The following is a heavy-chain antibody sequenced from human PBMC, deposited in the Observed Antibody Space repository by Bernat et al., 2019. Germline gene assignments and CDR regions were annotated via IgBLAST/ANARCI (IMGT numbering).Heavy chain of an antibody. D-gene: IGHD4-11*01. J-gene: IGHJ4*02. Sequence: EVQLVESGGGLVQPGGSLRLSCAASGFTFSDYSMNWVRQAPGKGLEWVSYISSSSSAMYYADSVKGRFTISRDNAKNSLYLHMNSLRDEDTAVYYCARIRGVSNYDGWGQGTLVTVSS. CDR1: GFTFSDYS. CDR2: ISSSSSAM. CDR3: ARIRGVSNYDG. V-gene: IGHV3-48*02.